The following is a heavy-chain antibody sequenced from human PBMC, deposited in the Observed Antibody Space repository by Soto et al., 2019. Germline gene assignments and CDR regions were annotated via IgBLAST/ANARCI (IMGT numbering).Heavy chain of an antibody. CDR2: IYYSGST. D-gene: IGHD2-21*01. CDR3: ARRWGGTFDY. Sequence: QVQLQESGPGLVKPSETLSLTCTGSGGSISSYYWRWIRQPPGKGLEWIGYIYYSGSTNYNPSLKSRVTISVPTSKNQFSLKLSSVTAADTAVYYCARRWGGTFDYWGQGTLVTVAS. V-gene: IGHV4-59*01. J-gene: IGHJ4*02. CDR1: GGSISSYY.